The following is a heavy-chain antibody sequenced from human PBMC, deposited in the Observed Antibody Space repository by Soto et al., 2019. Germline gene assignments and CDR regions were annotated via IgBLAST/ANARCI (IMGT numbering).Heavy chain of an antibody. Sequence: PGESLKISCQASGYTFTNYWIGWVRQMPGKGLEWMGRIDPSDSYTNYSPSFQGHVTISADKSISTAYLQWSSLKASDTAMYYCASSPRGYCSSTSCRELGNYYGMDVWGQGTTVTVSS. J-gene: IGHJ6*02. CDR3: ASSPRGYCSSTSCRELGNYYGMDV. CDR2: IDPSDSYT. V-gene: IGHV5-10-1*01. D-gene: IGHD2-2*01. CDR1: GYTFTNYW.